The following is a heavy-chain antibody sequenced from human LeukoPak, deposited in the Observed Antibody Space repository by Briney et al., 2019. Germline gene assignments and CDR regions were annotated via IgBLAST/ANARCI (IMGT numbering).Heavy chain of an antibody. J-gene: IGHJ3*02. CDR3: ATTHYYDSSGYYGPSGFHAFDI. V-gene: IGHV1-69*05. D-gene: IGHD3-22*01. CDR1: GGTFSSYA. Sequence: SVKVSCEASGGTFSSYAISWVRQAPGQGLEWMGRIIPIFGTANYAQKFQGRVTITTDESTSTAYMELSSLRSEDTAVYYCATTHYYDSSGYYGPSGFHAFDIWGQGTMVTVSS. CDR2: IIPIFGTA.